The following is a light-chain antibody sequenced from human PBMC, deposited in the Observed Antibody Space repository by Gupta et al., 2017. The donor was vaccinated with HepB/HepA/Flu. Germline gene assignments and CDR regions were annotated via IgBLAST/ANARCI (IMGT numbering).Light chain of an antibody. CDR3: SSYTSSSTWV. CDR2: DVS. V-gene: IGLV2-14*01. J-gene: IGLJ3*02. CDR1: SSGVGGYLS. Sequence: QSALTPPASVSGSPGQSLTIPCTGTSSGVGGYLSVSCSQLLPGNAPKLMIYDVSRRPSGVSSRFAGSKAGNTASLTIAEHKAEDEADYYSSSYTSSSTWVFGGGTKLTVL.